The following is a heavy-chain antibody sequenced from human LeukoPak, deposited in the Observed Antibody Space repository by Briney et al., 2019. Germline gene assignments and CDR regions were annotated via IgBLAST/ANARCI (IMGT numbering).Heavy chain of an antibody. CDR2: IWLDGSNK. J-gene: IGHJ4*02. V-gene: IGHV3-33*01. CDR1: GFTSSSYG. D-gene: IGHD3-22*01. Sequence: GGSLRLSCAASGFTSSSYGMHWVRQAPGKGLEWVALIWLDGSNKYYADSVKGRFTISRDNSKNTLYLQMNSLRAEDTAVYYCARGVGDSSGYYYYFDYWGQGTLVTVSS. CDR3: ARGVGDSSGYYYYFDY.